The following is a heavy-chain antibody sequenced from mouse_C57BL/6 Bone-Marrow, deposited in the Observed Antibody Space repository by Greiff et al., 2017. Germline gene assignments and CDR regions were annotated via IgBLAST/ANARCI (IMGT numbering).Heavy chain of an antibody. Sequence: EVQVVASGAELVRPGASVTLSCTASGFNIKDYYMHWVKQRPEQGLEWIGRIDPEDGDTEYAPKFQGKDTMTADTSSNTAYLQLSSLTSEDTAVYYCTTCYGNYAGFAYWGQGTLVTVSA. D-gene: IGHD2-1*01. CDR1: GFNIKDYY. CDR2: IDPEDGDT. J-gene: IGHJ3*01. V-gene: IGHV14-1*01. CDR3: TTCYGNYAGFAY.